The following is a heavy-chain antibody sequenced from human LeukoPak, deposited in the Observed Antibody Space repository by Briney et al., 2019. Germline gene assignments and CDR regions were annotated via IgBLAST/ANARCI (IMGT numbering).Heavy chain of an antibody. CDR3: ARDKGHYDVDY. V-gene: IGHV4-39*07. D-gene: IGHD3-16*01. CDR1: GGSISSTSYY. J-gene: IGHJ4*02. CDR2: IYYSGST. Sequence: SETLSLTCTVSGGSISSTSYYWGWIRQPPGRGLEWMGSIYYSGSTYYNPSLKSRLTISVDTSKNQFSLKLSSVTAADTAIYYCARDKGHYDVDYWGQGTLVTVSS.